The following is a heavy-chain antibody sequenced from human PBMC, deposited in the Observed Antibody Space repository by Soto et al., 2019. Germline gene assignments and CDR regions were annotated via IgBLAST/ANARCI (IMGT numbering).Heavy chain of an antibody. CDR1: GYKFTTYG. D-gene: IGHD7-27*01. J-gene: IGHJ6*04. CDR3: ARGLGTTGLDV. CDR2: ISTYNGNT. Sequence: QVQLLQSGAEVKKPGASVKVSCKASGYKFTTYGITWVRQAPGQGLEWLGGISTYNGNTDYAQNLQDRVTMTPETSTSTAYLEVRSLTSDDTAVYFCARGLGTTGLDVWGKGTTVTVSS. V-gene: IGHV1-18*04.